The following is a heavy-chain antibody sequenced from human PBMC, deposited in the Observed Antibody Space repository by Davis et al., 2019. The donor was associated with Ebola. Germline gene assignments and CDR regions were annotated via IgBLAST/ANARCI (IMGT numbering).Heavy chain of an antibody. V-gene: IGHV3-21*01. CDR3: AGETGGSSSL. CDR2: ISSSSSYI. Sequence: GESLKISCAASGFTFSSYSMNWVRQAPGKGLEWVSSISSSSSYIYYADSVKGRFTISRDNAKNSLYRQMNSLRAEDTAVYYCAGETGGSSSLWGQGTLVTVSS. J-gene: IGHJ4*02. CDR1: GFTFSSYS. D-gene: IGHD6-6*01.